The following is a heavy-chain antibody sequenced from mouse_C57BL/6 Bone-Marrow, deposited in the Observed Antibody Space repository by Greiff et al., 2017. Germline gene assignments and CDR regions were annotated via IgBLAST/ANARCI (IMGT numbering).Heavy chain of an antibody. D-gene: IGHD2-4*01. CDR2: MHPNGGSP. CDR1: GYTFTNYW. J-gene: IGHJ4*01. Sequence: VQLQQPGAELVKPGASVKLSCKASGYTFTNYWMHWVKQRPGQGLEWIGMMHPNGGSPDYNEKFKGEATLSVDKSSRTAYMELSSLTSEDSAFYYCARSYDYDDYTMDYWGQGTSVTVSS. CDR3: ARSYDYDDYTMDY. V-gene: IGHV1-64*01.